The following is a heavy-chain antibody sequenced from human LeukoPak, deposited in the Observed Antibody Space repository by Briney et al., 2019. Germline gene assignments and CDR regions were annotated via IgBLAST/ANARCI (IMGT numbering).Heavy chain of an antibody. J-gene: IGHJ4*02. CDR2: SDPEDGET. D-gene: IGHD1-26*01. CDR1: GYTLTELS. CDR3: ATSIGSYSPFDY. V-gene: IGHV1-24*01. Sequence: GASVKVSCKVSGYTLTELSMHWVRQAPGKGLEWMGGSDPEDGETIYAQKFQGRVTVTEDTSTDTAYMELSSLRSEDTAVYYCATSIGSYSPFDYWGQGTLVTVSS.